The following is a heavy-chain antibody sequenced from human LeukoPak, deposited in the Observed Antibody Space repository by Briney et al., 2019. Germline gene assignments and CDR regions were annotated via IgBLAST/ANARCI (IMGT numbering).Heavy chain of an antibody. CDR1: GFIFKKYW. J-gene: IGHJ4*02. D-gene: IGHD5-24*01. CDR2: IKEDGSET. V-gene: IGHV3-7*01. Sequence: GGSLRLSCAASGFIFKKYWMNWVRQVPGKGLECLANIKEDGSETYYADSVKGRFTISRDNPKNLLFLQINSLRVEDTAVYYCARETPRRGETRDGYRWGQGTVDTVSS. CDR3: ARETPRRGETRDGYR.